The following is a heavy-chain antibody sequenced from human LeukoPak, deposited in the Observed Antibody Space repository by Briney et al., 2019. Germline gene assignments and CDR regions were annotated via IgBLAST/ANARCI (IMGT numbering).Heavy chain of an antibody. CDR3: ARVGHYYFDY. V-gene: IGHV6-1*01. CDR2: TYYRSKWYK. D-gene: IGHD3-16*01. CDR1: GDSVSSNSAS. J-gene: IGHJ4*02. Sequence: SQTLSLTCAISGDSVSSNSASWNWVRQSPSRGLEWLGRTYYRSKWYKAYAVSVRSRITINPDTSKNLFSLQLNSVTPEDTAVYYCARVGHYYFDYWGQGTPVTVSS.